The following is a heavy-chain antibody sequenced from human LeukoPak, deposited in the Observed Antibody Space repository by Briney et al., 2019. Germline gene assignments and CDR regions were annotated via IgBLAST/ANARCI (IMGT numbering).Heavy chain of an antibody. CDR1: GGSISSYY. CDR3: ARQVADYGDYGDSYYFDY. CDR2: IYTSGST. V-gene: IGHV4-4*07. Sequence: SETLSLTCTVSGGSISSYYWSWIRQPAGKGLEWIGRIYTSGSTNYNPSLKSRVTISVDTSKNQFSLKLSSVTAADTAVYYCARQVADYGDYGDSYYFDYWGQGTLVTVSS. J-gene: IGHJ4*02. D-gene: IGHD4-17*01.